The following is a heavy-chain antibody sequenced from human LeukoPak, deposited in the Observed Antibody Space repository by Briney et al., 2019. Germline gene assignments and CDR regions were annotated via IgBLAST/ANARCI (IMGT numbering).Heavy chain of an antibody. J-gene: IGHJ5*02. V-gene: IGHV1-69*05. Sequence: SVKVSCKASGGTFSSYAISWVRQAPGQGLEWMGGIIPIFGTANYAQKFQGRVTMTTDTSTSTAYMELRSLRSDDTAVYYCALNLAAAVAWGQGTLVTVSS. CDR1: GGTFSSYA. CDR3: ALNLAAAVA. D-gene: IGHD6-13*01. CDR2: IIPIFGTA.